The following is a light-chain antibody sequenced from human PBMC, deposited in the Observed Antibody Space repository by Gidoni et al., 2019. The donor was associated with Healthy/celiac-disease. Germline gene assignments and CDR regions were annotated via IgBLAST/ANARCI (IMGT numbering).Light chain of an antibody. CDR1: QSVSSN. V-gene: IGKV3-15*01. CDR3: QHYHNWPPIT. CDR2: GAS. Sequence: EIVMTQSPATLSVSPGERATLSCRASQSVSSNLAGYQQKPGQAPRLLIYGASTRATGIPARFSGSGSGPEFTLTISSLQSEDFAVSYCQHYHNWPPITFXQXTRLEIK. J-gene: IGKJ5*01.